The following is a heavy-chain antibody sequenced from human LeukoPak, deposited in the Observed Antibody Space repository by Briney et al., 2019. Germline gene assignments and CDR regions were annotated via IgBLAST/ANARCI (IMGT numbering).Heavy chain of an antibody. D-gene: IGHD6-13*01. Sequence: PGGPLRLSCAASGFTFSSYWMHWVRQAPGKGLVWVSRINSDGSSTSYADSVKGRFTISRDNAKNTLYLQMNSLRAEDTAVYYCARVGYSSSWYVREYYYYMDVWGKGTTVTVSS. J-gene: IGHJ6*03. CDR1: GFTFSSYW. CDR3: ARVGYSSSWYVREYYYYMDV. V-gene: IGHV3-74*01. CDR2: INSDGSST.